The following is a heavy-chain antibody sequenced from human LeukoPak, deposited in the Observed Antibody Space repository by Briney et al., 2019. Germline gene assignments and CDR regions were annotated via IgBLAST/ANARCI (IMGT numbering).Heavy chain of an antibody. CDR1: GGSISSSSYY. Sequence: SETLSLTCTVSGGSISSSSYYWGWIRQPPGKGLKWIGSIYYSGSTYYNPSLKSRVTISVDTSKNQFSLKLSSVTAADTAVYYCARPYSSGWYVRQPLDRRYYFDYWGQGTLVTVSS. V-gene: IGHV4-39*07. CDR2: IYYSGST. CDR3: ARPYSSGWYVRQPLDRRYYFDY. J-gene: IGHJ4*02. D-gene: IGHD6-19*01.